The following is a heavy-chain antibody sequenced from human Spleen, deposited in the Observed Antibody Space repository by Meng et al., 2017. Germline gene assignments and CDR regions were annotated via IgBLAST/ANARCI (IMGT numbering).Heavy chain of an antibody. D-gene: IGHD3-16*01. Sequence: SVKVSCQASGGSFSSNTINWLRQAPGQGLEWVGRIIPVLGITNYAQKFQGRVTITADKSTDTVYMEMGSLRFEDTAGYYCARGVVLISPTPYSYDSMDVWGQGTTVTVSS. CDR3: ARGVVLISPTPYSYDSMDV. CDR1: GGSFSSNT. V-gene: IGHV1-69*02. CDR2: IIPVLGIT. J-gene: IGHJ6*02.